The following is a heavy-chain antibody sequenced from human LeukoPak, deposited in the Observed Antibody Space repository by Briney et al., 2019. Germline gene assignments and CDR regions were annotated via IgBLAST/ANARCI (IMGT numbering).Heavy chain of an antibody. Sequence: PSETLSLTCAVYGGSFSGYYWSWIRQPPGKGLEWIGEINHSGSTNYSPSLKSRVTISVDTSKNQFSLKLSSVTAADTAVYYCARSDVVAAAGIDYWGQGTLVTVSS. CDR1: GGSFSGYY. J-gene: IGHJ4*02. CDR2: INHSGST. CDR3: ARSDVVAAAGIDY. V-gene: IGHV4-34*01. D-gene: IGHD6-13*01.